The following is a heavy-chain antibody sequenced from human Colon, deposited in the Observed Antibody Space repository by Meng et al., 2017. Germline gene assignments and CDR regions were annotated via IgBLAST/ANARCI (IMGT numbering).Heavy chain of an antibody. CDR2: IFHSRTT. CDR1: GYSIGSGYY. D-gene: IGHD1-1*01. Sequence: SETLSLTFTVSGYSIGSGYYWGWIRQPPGKGLEWIGSIFHSRTTYYNPSLNTRLTMSVDTSKNQFSLKLSSATAADTAVYYCVRESTTIAGSPPHYWGQGPLVTVSS. J-gene: IGHJ4*02. V-gene: IGHV4-38-2*02. CDR3: VRESTTIAGSPPHY.